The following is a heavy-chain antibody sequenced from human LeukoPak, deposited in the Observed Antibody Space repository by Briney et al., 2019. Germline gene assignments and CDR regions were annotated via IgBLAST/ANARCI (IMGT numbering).Heavy chain of an antibody. CDR3: ARAVFKGVWFDP. Sequence: PSETLSLTCAVYGGSFSGYYWSWIRQPPGKGLEWIGYIYYSGSTNYNPSLKSRVTISVDTSKNQFSLKLSSVTAADTAVYYCARAVFKGVWFDPWGQGTLVTVSS. CDR1: GGSFSGYY. D-gene: IGHD2-21*01. CDR2: IYYSGST. J-gene: IGHJ5*02. V-gene: IGHV4-59*01.